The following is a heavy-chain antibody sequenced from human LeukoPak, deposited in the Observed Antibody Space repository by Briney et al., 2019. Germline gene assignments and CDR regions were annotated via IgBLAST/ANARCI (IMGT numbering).Heavy chain of an antibody. CDR2: IYYSGST. J-gene: IGHJ4*02. Sequence: PSETLSLTCTVSGGSISSYYWSWIRQPPGKGLEWIGYIYYSGSTNYNPSLKSRVTISVDTSKNQFSLKLSSVTAADTAVYYCARHRWPIIFDYWGQGSLVTVSS. CDR3: ARHRWPIIFDY. V-gene: IGHV4-59*08. D-gene: IGHD4-23*01. CDR1: GGSISSYY.